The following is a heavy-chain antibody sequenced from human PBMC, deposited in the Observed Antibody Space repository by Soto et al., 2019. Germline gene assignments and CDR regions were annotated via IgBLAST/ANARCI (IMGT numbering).Heavy chain of an antibody. CDR3: ARSLYGPVVPAADAFDI. D-gene: IGHD2-2*01. CDR1: GFTFSSYS. V-gene: IGHV3-21*01. CDR2: ISSSSSYI. Sequence: GGSLRLSCAASGFTFSSYSMNWVRQAPGKGLEWVSSISSSSSYIYYADSVKGRFTISRDNAKNSLYLQMNSLRAEDTAVYYCARSLYGPVVPAADAFDIWGQGTMVTVSS. J-gene: IGHJ3*02.